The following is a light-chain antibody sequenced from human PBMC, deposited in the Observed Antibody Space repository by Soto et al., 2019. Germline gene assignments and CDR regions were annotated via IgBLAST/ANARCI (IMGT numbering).Light chain of an antibody. J-gene: IGLJ3*02. CDR2: DDS. CDR3: QVWDSTSDLPGV. Sequence: SYELTQPPSVSAAPGQTARITCGGNNIGGKSVHWYQQIPGQAPVVVVYDDSDRPSGIPERFSGSNSGNTATLTISRVEAGDEADYYCQVWDSTSDLPGVFGGGTKLTVL. V-gene: IGLV3-21*02. CDR1: NIGGKS.